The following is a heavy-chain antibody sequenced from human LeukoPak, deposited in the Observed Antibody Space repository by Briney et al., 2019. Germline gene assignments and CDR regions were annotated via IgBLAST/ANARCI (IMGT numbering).Heavy chain of an antibody. J-gene: IGHJ4*02. CDR3: AKDFRFLEWSTRAHYFDY. CDR2: ISWNSGSI. D-gene: IGHD3-3*01. V-gene: IGHV3-9*01. Sequence: PGRSLRLSCAASGFTFDDYAMHWVRQAPGKGLEWVSGISWNSGSIGYADSVKGRFTISRDNAKNSLYLQMNSLRAEDTAVYYCAKDFRFLEWSTRAHYFDYWGQGTLVTVSS. CDR1: GFTFDDYA.